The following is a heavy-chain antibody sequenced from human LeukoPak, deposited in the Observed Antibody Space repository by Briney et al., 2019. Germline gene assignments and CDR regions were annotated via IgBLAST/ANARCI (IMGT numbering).Heavy chain of an antibody. V-gene: IGHV3-11*04. Sequence: PGGSLRLSCAATGFTFSSYAMSWIRQAPGKGLEWVSYISSSGSTIYYADSVKGRFTISRDNAKNSLYLQMNSLRAEDTAVYYCARDGLRYFDWLLSSFDYWGQGTLVTVSS. J-gene: IGHJ4*02. CDR3: ARDGLRYFDWLLSSFDY. CDR2: ISSSGSTI. CDR1: GFTFSSYA. D-gene: IGHD3-9*01.